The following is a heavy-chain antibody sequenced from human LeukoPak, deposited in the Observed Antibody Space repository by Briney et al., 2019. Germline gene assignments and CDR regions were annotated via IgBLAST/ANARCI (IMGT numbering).Heavy chain of an antibody. J-gene: IGHJ4*02. V-gene: IGHV4-59*01. CDR1: GGSISRFY. CDR2: IYYSGST. CDR3: VKGGSWLQPFDY. D-gene: IGHD5-24*01. Sequence: PSETLSLTCNVSGGSISRFYWSWIRQPPGKGLEWIGYIYYSGSTNYNPSLKSRVIISVDTSKNQFSLNLSSVTAADTAVYYCVKGGSWLQPFDYWGQGTLVTVSS.